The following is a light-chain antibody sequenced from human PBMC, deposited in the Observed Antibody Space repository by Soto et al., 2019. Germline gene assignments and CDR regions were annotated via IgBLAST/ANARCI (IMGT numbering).Light chain of an antibody. Sequence: ETVLTQSPATLSLSPGERATLSCRASQSVSSYLAWYQQKSGQAPRLLIYDASNRATGIPARFSGSGSGTDFTLTISSLEPEDFAVYSCQQRTNWPLTFGGGTKVEIK. CDR3: QQRTNWPLT. CDR2: DAS. V-gene: IGKV3-11*01. J-gene: IGKJ4*01. CDR1: QSVSSY.